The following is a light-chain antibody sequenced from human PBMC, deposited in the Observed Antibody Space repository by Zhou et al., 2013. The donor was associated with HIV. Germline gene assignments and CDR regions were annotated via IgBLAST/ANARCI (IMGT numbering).Light chain of an antibody. Sequence: EIVLTQSPGTLSLSPGERAALSCRASQSVNSNNLAWYQQKPGQAPRLLIYGASSRATGVPDRFSGSGSGTDFTLIINRLAPEDFGVYYCQQYGSSPQTFGQGTKVEVK. J-gene: IGKJ1*01. CDR2: GAS. CDR3: QQYGSSPQT. V-gene: IGKV3-20*01. CDR1: QSVNSNN.